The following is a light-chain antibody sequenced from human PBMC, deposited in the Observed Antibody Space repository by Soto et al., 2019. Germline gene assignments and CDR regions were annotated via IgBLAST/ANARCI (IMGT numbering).Light chain of an antibody. CDR3: QQYNSYCT. CDR2: DAS. J-gene: IGKJ1*01. CDR1: QSISIW. Sequence: LHMTKSPSALSASIGDRVAVTCRASQSISIWLAWYQQKPGKAPKLLIYDASSLESGVPSRFSGSGSGTEFTLTISSLQPDDFATYYCQQYNSYCTFGQGTKV. V-gene: IGKV1-5*01.